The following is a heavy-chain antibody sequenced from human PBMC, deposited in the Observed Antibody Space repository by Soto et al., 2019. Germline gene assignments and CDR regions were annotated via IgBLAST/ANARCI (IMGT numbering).Heavy chain of an antibody. CDR1: GGSFSGYY. J-gene: IGHJ4*02. D-gene: IGHD3-10*01. V-gene: IGHV4-34*01. CDR3: ARVAMVRGRGDY. Sequence: QVQLQQWGAGLLKPSETLSLTCAVYGGSFSGYYWSWIRQPPGTGLEWIGEINHSGSTNYNPYLKSRVHISVDTSKNQFYLKLSSVTAADTAVYYCARVAMVRGRGDYWGQGTLVTVSS. CDR2: INHSGST.